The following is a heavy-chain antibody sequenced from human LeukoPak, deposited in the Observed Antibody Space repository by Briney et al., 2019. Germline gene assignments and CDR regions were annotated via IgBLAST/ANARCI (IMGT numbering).Heavy chain of an antibody. CDR1: GFTFDDYA. V-gene: IGHV3-9*01. Sequence: GRSLRLSCAASGFTFDDYAMHWVRQAPGKGLEWVSGISWNSGSIGYADSVKGRFTISRDNAKNSLYLQMNNLRADDTAVYYCMKKGQADDDGKPDWGQGTLVTVSS. CDR3: MKKGQADDDGKPD. CDR2: ISWNSGSI. J-gene: IGHJ4*02. D-gene: IGHD1-1*01.